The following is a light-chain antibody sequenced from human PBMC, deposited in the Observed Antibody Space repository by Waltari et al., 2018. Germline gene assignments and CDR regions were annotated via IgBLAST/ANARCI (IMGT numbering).Light chain of an antibody. CDR2: KDT. CDR1: ELAKKH. J-gene: IGLJ3*02. V-gene: IGLV3-27*01. Sequence: SYELTQPSSVSVSPGQTASIICSGAELAKKHVRWFQQKPGQAPVLIIYKDTERPSGIPARFSGSTSGTTVTLTITGAQVEDEADYYCLSVADNILVFGGGTKLTVL. CDR3: LSVADNILV.